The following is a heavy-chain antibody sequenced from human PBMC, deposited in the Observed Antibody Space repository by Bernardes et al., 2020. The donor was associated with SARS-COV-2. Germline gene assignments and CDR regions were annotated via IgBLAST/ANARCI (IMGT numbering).Heavy chain of an antibody. CDR1: GFSFDTYW. J-gene: IGHJ6*02. CDR2: IKQDELEK. CDR3: AGHMLGGTPFYGMDV. Sequence: GSLRLSCAASGFSFDTYWMTWVRQAPGKGLVWVASIKQDELEKYYVDSVKGRFTISRDNAKNSLFLQMNSLRAEDTAVYYCAGHMLGGTPFYGMDVWGQGTTVTVSS. D-gene: IGHD3-16*01. V-gene: IGHV3-7*01.